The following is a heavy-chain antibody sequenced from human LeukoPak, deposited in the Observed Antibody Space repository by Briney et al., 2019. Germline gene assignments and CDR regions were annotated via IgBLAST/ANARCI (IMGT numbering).Heavy chain of an antibody. V-gene: IGHV3-23*01. J-gene: IGHJ4*02. CDR2: VSSSGDST. Sequence: PGGSLRLSCAASGFTFSIYAMSWVRQAPGKGLEWVSSVSSSGDSTFYGDSVKDRFTISRDNSKNTLYLQMSRLKAEDTAVYYCAKDRPNYHESNGHYYRRNGDYWGQGTLVTVSS. CDR3: AKDRPNYHESNGHYYRRNGDY. CDR1: GFTFSIYA. D-gene: IGHD3-22*01.